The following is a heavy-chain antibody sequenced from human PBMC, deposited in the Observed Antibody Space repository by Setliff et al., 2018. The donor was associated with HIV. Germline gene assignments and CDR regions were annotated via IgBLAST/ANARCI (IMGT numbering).Heavy chain of an antibody. CDR3: ARGSYRGSGFFVRYFDF. V-gene: IGHV4-34*01. Sequence: KPSETLSLTCAVYGGSFTSYYWTWIRQAPGKDLEWIGEINHNGGTNYNPSLKSRVTISVDRSKNQLFLRLTSVTAADTAVYYCARGSYRGSGFFVRYFDFWGQGSLVTVSS. D-gene: IGHD3-3*01. CDR1: GGSFTSYY. J-gene: IGHJ4*02. CDR2: INHNGGT.